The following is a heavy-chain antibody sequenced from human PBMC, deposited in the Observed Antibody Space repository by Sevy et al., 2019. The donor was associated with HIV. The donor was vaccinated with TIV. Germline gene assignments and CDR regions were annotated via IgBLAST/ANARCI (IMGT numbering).Heavy chain of an antibody. Sequence: GGSLRLSCAASGFTFSKYWMGWVRQAPGKGLEWVANIKQAGGQKYYVDSVKGRFTISRDNAKNSLYLQMNSLRAEDTAVYFCARDDGNYYFHYWGQGTLVTVSS. J-gene: IGHJ4*02. D-gene: IGHD1-7*01. CDR2: IKQAGGQK. CDR3: ARDDGNYYFHY. V-gene: IGHV3-7*03. CDR1: GFTFSKYW.